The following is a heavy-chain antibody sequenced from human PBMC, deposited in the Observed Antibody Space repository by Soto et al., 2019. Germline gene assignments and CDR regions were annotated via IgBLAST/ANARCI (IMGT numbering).Heavy chain of an antibody. V-gene: IGHV1-69*13. Sequence: SVKVSCKASGGTFISYAISWVRQAPGQGLEWMGGIIPIFGTANYAQKFQGRVTITADESTSTAYMELSSLRSEDTAVYYCARGSGAARPGGAYYYYYGMDVWGQGTTVTVSS. D-gene: IGHD6-6*01. CDR2: IIPIFGTA. CDR3: ARGSGAARPGGAYYYYYGMDV. J-gene: IGHJ6*02. CDR1: GGTFISYA.